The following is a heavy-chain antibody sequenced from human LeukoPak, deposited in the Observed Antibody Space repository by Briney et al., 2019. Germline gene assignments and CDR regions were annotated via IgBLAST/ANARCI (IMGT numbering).Heavy chain of an antibody. Sequence: PSQTLSLTCTVSGGSISNYYWSWIRHPPAKGLEWIGYIYYSGSTNYNPSLKSRVTISIDTSKNQFSLKLSSVTAADTAVYYCARGNWEVITPDYWGQGTLVTVSS. CDR2: IYYSGST. V-gene: IGHV4-59*13. D-gene: IGHD3-22*01. CDR1: GGSISNYY. J-gene: IGHJ4*02. CDR3: ARGNWEVITPDY.